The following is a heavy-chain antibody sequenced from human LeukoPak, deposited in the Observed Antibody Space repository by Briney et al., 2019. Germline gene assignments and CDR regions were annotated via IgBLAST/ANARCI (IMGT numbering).Heavy chain of an antibody. D-gene: IGHD5-24*01. CDR2: ISGSGGST. Sequence: GGSLRLSCAASGFTFSSYAMSWVRQAPGKGLEWVSAISGSGGSTYYADSVKGRFTISRDNSKNTLNLHLNSLRSEDTALYYCARNREGYNILDYWGQGTLVSVSS. CDR3: ARNREGYNILDY. J-gene: IGHJ4*02. V-gene: IGHV3-23*01. CDR1: GFTFSSYA.